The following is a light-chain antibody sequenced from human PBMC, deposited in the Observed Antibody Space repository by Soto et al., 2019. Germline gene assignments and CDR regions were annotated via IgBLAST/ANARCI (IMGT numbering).Light chain of an antibody. CDR2: DVS. CDR1: SSDVGGYNY. CDR3: SSYTSGFYV. J-gene: IGLJ1*01. V-gene: IGLV2-14*01. Sequence: SVLTQPASVSGSPGHTITISCTTPSSDVGGYNYVSWYQQHPGKAPKLMIYDVSDRPSGVSNRFSGSKSGNTASLTISGLQAEDEADYYCSSYTSGFYVFGTGTKVTVL.